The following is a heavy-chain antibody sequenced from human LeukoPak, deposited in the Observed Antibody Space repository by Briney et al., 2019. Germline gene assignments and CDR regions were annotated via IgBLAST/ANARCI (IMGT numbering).Heavy chain of an antibody. V-gene: IGHV4-34*01. Sequence: SETLSLTCAVYGGSFSGYYWSWIRQPPGKGLEWIGEINHSGSTNYNPSLKSRVTISVDTSKNQFSLKLSSVTAADTAVYYCARRITMVRGVTKSYFDYWGQGTLVTVSS. CDR2: INHSGST. D-gene: IGHD3-10*01. J-gene: IGHJ4*02. CDR3: ARRITMVRGVTKSYFDY. CDR1: GGSFSGYY.